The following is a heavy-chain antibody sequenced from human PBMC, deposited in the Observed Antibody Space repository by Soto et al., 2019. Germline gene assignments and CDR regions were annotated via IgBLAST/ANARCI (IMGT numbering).Heavy chain of an antibody. CDR2: IYYSGST. D-gene: IGHD3-22*01. V-gene: IGHV4-59*08. CDR3: ARLGGYYQAFDQ. J-gene: IGHJ4*02. CDR1: FCSISNYY. Sequence: SETLSLTCPVSFCSISNYYGGCFRQPPVKGLDWIGYIYYSGSTTYHPSLKSRVTISVDTSKNQFSLNLTSVTAADTAVYYCARLGGYYQAFDQWGQGSLITVS.